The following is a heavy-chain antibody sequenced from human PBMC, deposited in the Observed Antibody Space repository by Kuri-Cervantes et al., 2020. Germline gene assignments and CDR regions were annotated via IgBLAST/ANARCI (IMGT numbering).Heavy chain of an antibody. CDR2: ISYDGSNK. D-gene: IGHD3-3*01. CDR1: GFTFSSYG. Sequence: GGSLRLSCAASGFTFSSYGMHWVRQAPGKGLEWVAVISYDGSNKYYADSVKGRFTISRDNSKNTLYLQMNSLRAEDTAVYYCAKTDDYDFWGGYYSYYYYGMDVWGQGTTVTVSS. CDR3: AKTDDYDFWGGYYSYYYYGMDV. V-gene: IGHV3-30*18. J-gene: IGHJ6*02.